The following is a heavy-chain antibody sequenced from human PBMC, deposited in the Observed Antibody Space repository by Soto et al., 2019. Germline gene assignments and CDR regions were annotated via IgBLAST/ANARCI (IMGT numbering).Heavy chain of an antibody. J-gene: IGHJ5*02. Sequence: SETLSLTCTVSGGSISSGDYYWSWIRQPPGKGLEWIGYIYYSGSTYYNPSLKSRVTISVDTSKNQFSLKLSSVTAADTAVYYCARVGVVVTAIYWFDPWGQGTLVTVSS. CDR2: IYYSGST. D-gene: IGHD2-21*02. CDR3: ARVGVVVTAIYWFDP. V-gene: IGHV4-30-4*01. CDR1: GGSISSGDYY.